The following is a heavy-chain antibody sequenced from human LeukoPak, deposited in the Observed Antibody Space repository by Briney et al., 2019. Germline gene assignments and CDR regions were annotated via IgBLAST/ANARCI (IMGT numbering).Heavy chain of an antibody. Sequence: GGSLRLSCAASGFTFSSYEMIWVRQAPGKGLEWVSYISSSGRTIFYADSAKGRFTVSRDNAKNSLYLQMNSLRAEDTAVYYCVRRYCSSSSCTLDSWGQRTLVTVSS. D-gene: IGHD2-15*01. CDR2: ISSSGRTI. J-gene: IGHJ4*02. CDR1: GFTFSSYE. CDR3: VRRYCSSSSCTLDS. V-gene: IGHV3-48*03.